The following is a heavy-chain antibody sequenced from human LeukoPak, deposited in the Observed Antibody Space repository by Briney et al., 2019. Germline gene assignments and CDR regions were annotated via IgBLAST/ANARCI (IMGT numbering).Heavy chain of an antibody. Sequence: SETLSLTCTVSGGSVSSGSYYWSWIRQPPGKGLEWIGYIYYSGSTNYNPSLKSRVTISVDMSKNQFSLKLSSVTAADTAVYYCARSRYYDILTGYYRGLDFDYWGQGTLVTVSS. CDR3: ARSRYYDILTGYYRGLDFDY. V-gene: IGHV4-61*01. J-gene: IGHJ4*02. D-gene: IGHD3-9*01. CDR2: IYYSGST. CDR1: GGSVSSGSYY.